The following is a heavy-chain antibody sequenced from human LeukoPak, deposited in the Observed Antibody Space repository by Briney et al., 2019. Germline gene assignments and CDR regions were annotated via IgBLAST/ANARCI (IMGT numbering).Heavy chain of an antibody. CDR2: IYYSGST. CDR3: ARTSSGSYSDAFDI. V-gene: IGHV4-39*01. Sequence: SETLSLTCTVSGGSISSSSYYWGWIRQPPGKGLEWIGSIYYSGSTYHNPSLKSRVTISVDTSKNQFSLKLSSVTAADTAVYYCARTSSGSYSDAFDIWGQGTMVTVSS. CDR1: GGSISSSSYY. D-gene: IGHD1-26*01. J-gene: IGHJ3*02.